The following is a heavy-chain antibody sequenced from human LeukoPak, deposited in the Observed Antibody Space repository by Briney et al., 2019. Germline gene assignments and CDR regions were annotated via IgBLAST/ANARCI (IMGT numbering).Heavy chain of an antibody. CDR2: ISSNGGST. J-gene: IGHJ4*02. D-gene: IGHD2-2*01. CDR1: GFTFSSYA. V-gene: IGHV3-64*04. Sequence: GGSLRLSCSASGFTFSSYAMHWVRQAPGKGLEYVSAISSNGGSTYYADSVKGRFTISRDNSKNTLYLQMNSLRAEDTAVYYCAKGPRKSGVVVPAAMAFDYWGQGTLVTVSS. CDR3: AKGPRKSGVVVPAAMAFDY.